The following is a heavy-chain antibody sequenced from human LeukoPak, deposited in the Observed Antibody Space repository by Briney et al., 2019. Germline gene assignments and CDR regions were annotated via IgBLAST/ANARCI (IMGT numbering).Heavy chain of an antibody. CDR1: GYTFTSYG. J-gene: IGHJ4*02. D-gene: IGHD3-22*01. Sequence: ASVKVSRKASGYTFTSYGISWVRQAPGQGLEWMGWISAYNGNTNYAQKLQGRVTMTTDTSTSTAYMELRSLRSDDTAVYYCARHYYDSSGYYSPFGYWGQGTLVTVSS. CDR2: ISAYNGNT. V-gene: IGHV1-18*01. CDR3: ARHYYDSSGYYSPFGY.